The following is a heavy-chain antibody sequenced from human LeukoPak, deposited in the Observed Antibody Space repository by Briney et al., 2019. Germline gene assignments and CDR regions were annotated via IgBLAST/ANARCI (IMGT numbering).Heavy chain of an antibody. D-gene: IGHD1-1*01. CDR2: ISAHNGNT. CDR1: GYSFGNYG. Sequence: GASVKVSCRAFGYSFGNYGISWVRQAPGQGLEWLGWISAHNGNTNYARKFQGRVTMTTDTSTSTAYKELTSLRSDDTAMYYCARDDRYLLPSAYYSNGLDVWGQGTTVTVSS. J-gene: IGHJ6*02. CDR3: ARDDRYLLPSAYYSNGLDV. V-gene: IGHV1-18*01.